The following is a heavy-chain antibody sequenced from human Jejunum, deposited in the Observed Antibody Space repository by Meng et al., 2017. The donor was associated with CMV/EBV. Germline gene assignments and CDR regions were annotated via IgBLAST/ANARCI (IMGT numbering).Heavy chain of an antibody. J-gene: IGHJ3*02. CDR1: GFTVSSNY. CDR2: IYSGGST. V-gene: IGHV3-53*01. CDR3: ARAGLYDAFDI. D-gene: IGHD1-14*01. Sequence: CSASGFTVSSNYMSWVRQAPGRGLEWVSVIYSGGSTYYADSVKGRFTISRDNSKNTLYLQMNSLRAEDTAVYYCARAGLYDAFDIWGQGTMVTVSS.